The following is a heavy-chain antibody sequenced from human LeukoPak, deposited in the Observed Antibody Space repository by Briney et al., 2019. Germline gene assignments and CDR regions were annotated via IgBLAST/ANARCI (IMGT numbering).Heavy chain of an antibody. CDR3: ARASLYDFWSADY. Sequence: GGSLRLSCAASGFTFSSYAMRWVRQAPGKGLEWVSAISGSGGSTYYADSVKGRFTISRDNSKNTLYLQMNSLRAEDTAVYYCARASLYDFWSADYWGQGTLVTVSS. CDR1: GFTFSSYA. V-gene: IGHV3-23*01. D-gene: IGHD3-3*01. J-gene: IGHJ4*02. CDR2: ISGSGGST.